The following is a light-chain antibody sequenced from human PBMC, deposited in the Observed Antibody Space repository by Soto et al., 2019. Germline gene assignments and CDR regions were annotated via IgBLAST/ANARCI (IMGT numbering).Light chain of an antibody. Sequence: DIQMTQSPSTLSASVGDRVTITCRASQSISGWLAWYQQKPGKAPKLLIYDASSLGSGVPSRFSGSGSGTEFTLTISSLQTDDLATYYCQQYNSYSWTFCQGTKVDIX. CDR1: QSISGW. J-gene: IGKJ1*01. CDR3: QQYNSYSWT. V-gene: IGKV1-5*01. CDR2: DAS.